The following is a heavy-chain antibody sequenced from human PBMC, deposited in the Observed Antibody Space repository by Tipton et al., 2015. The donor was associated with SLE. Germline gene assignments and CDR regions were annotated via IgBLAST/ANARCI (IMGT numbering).Heavy chain of an antibody. Sequence: TLSLTCTVSGGSISSGSYYWSWIRQPAGKGLEWFGYIYTSGSTNYNPSLKSRVTISVDTSKNQFSLKLSSVTAADTAVSFCARERDTYYNDSSGGVDYWGQGTLITVSS. CDR2: IYTSGST. CDR3: ARERDTYYNDSSGGVDY. V-gene: IGHV4-61*09. J-gene: IGHJ4*02. CDR1: GGSISSGSYY. D-gene: IGHD3-22*01.